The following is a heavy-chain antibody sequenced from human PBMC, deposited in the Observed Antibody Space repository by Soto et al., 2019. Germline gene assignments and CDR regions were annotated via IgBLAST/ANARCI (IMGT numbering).Heavy chain of an antibody. D-gene: IGHD2-2*02. V-gene: IGHV3-30*18. CDR3: AKGVGYCSSTSCYTAYYFDY. CDR2: ISYDGSNK. J-gene: IGHJ4*02. Sequence: PGGSLRLSCAASGFTFSSYGMHWVRQAPGKGLEWVAVISYDGSNKYYADSVKGRFTISRDNSKNTLYLQMNSLRAEDTAVYYCAKGVGYCSSTSCYTAYYFDYWGQGTLVTVSS. CDR1: GFTFSSYG.